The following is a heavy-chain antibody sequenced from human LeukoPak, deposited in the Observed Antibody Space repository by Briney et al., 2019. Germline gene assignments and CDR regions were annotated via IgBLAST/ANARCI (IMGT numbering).Heavy chain of an antibody. CDR1: GFTFSSYG. Sequence: GGSLRLSCAASGFTFSSYGMHWVRQAPGKGLEWVAFIRYDGSNKYYADSLKGRFTISRDNSKNTLYLQMNSLRAEDTAVYYCAKAGPMKLQHYFDYWGQGTLVTVSS. V-gene: IGHV3-30*02. CDR3: AKAGPMKLQHYFDY. D-gene: IGHD3-22*01. CDR2: IRYDGSNK. J-gene: IGHJ4*02.